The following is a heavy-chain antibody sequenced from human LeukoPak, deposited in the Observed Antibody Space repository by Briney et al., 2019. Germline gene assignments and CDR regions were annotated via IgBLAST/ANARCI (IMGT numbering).Heavy chain of an antibody. D-gene: IGHD3-9*01. V-gene: IGHV3-23*01. CDR3: AKEACCFGGYFDWLRLFDY. CDR2: ISGSGGST. J-gene: IGHJ4*02. Sequence: GGSLRLSCAASGFTFSSYAVSWVRQAPGKGLEWVSAISGSGGSTYYADSVKGRFTISRDNSKNTLYLQMNSLRAEDTAVYYCAKEACCFGGYFDWLRLFDYWGQGTLVTVSS. CDR1: GFTFSSYA.